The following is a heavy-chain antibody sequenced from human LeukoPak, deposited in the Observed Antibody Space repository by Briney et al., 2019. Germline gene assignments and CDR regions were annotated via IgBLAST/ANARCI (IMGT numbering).Heavy chain of an antibody. CDR3: AKYYGDDPDYYYYMDV. V-gene: IGHV3-30*18. CDR1: GFTVSSNY. J-gene: IGHJ6*03. D-gene: IGHD4-17*01. CDR2: ISYDGSNK. Sequence: GGSLRLSCAASGFTVSSNYMSWVRQAPGKGLEWVAVISYDGSNKYYADSVKGRFTISRDNSKNTLYLQMNSLRAEDTAVYYCAKYYGDDPDYYYYMDVWGKGTTVTISS.